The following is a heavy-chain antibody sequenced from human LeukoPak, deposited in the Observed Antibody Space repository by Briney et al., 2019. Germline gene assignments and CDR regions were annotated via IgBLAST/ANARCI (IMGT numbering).Heavy chain of an antibody. CDR3: AREGGFYRPLDY. CDR2: IYYSGST. Sequence: SETLSLTCTVSGGSISTYYWTWIRQPPGKGLEWIGYIYYSGSTNYNPSLKSRLTMSVDVSENQVSLKLTSVTAADTAVYYCAREGGFYRPLDYSGQGTLVTVSS. V-gene: IGHV4-59*12. D-gene: IGHD3-3*01. CDR1: GGSISTYY. J-gene: IGHJ4*02.